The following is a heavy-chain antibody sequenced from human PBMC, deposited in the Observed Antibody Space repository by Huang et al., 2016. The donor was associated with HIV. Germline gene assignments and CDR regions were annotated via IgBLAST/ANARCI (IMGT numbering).Heavy chain of an antibody. CDR2: IKTKPDGGTT. CDR1: GLTFSSAW. V-gene: IGHV3-15*01. D-gene: IGHD4-17*01. Sequence: EVQLVESGGGLVKPGGSLRLSCAASGLTFSSAWMSVGRQATGKGLEWVARIKTKPDGGTTDYAAPVKGRFSISRDDSKNTLYLQMNSLKTEDTAIYYCTTDLTTTVTTADYWGQGTLVTVSS. J-gene: IGHJ4*02. CDR3: TTDLTTTVTTADY.